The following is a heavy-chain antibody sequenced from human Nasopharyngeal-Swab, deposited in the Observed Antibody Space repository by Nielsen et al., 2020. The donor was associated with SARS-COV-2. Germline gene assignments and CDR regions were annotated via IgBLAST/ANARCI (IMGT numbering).Heavy chain of an antibody. CDR2: ISGSSSYI. CDR3: AREEGSSWHYFDY. CDR1: GFTFSSYS. J-gene: IGHJ4*02. Sequence: GGSLRLSCAASGFTFSSYSMNWVRQAPGKGLEWVSSISGSSSYIYYADSVKGRFTISRDNAKNSLYLQMNSLRAEDTAVYYCAREEGSSWHYFDYWGQGTLVTVSS. V-gene: IGHV3-21*01. D-gene: IGHD6-13*01.